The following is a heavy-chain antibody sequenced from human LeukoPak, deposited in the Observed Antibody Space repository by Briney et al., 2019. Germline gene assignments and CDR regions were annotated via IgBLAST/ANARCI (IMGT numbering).Heavy chain of an antibody. V-gene: IGHV4-38-2*02. CDR3: ARASTYYYDSSGYYYGGNNWFDP. CDR2: IYHSGST. J-gene: IGHJ5*02. D-gene: IGHD3-22*01. Sequence: SETPSLTCTVSGYSLSSDYYWGWIRQPPGKGTEWIGSIYHSGSTYYNPSLKSRVNKSVDTSKNQFSLKLSSVTAADTAVYYCARASTYYYDSSGYYYGGNNWFDPWGQGTLVTVSS. CDR1: GYSLSSDYY.